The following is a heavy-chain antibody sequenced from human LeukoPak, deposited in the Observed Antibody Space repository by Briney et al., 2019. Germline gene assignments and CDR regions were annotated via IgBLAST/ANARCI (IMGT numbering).Heavy chain of an antibody. CDR3: ARDNWDDY. Sequence: ASVKVSCKASGYTFTGYYMHWVRQAPGQGLEWMGWINPNNGGTNYAQKFQGRVTMTSDTSISTAYMELRRLRSDDTAVYYCARDNWDDYWGQGTLVTVSS. D-gene: IGHD1-1*01. CDR1: GYTFTGYY. V-gene: IGHV1-2*02. J-gene: IGHJ4*02. CDR2: INPNNGGT.